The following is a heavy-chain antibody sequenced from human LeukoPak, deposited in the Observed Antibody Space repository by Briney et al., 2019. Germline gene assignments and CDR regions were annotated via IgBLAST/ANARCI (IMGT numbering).Heavy chain of an antibody. CDR2: ISSSSSYI. J-gene: IGHJ4*02. CDR3: ARYLGYSYGHDY. CDR1: GFTFSSYS. D-gene: IGHD5-18*01. V-gene: IGHV3-21*01. Sequence: GGSLRLSCAASGFTFSSYSMSWVRQAPGKGLEWVSSISSSSSYIYYADSVKGRFTISRDNAKNSLYLQMNSLRAEDTAVYYCARYLGYSYGHDYWGQGTLVTVSS.